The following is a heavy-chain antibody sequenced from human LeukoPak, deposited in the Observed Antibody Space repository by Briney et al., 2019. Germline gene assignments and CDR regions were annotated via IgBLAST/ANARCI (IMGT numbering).Heavy chain of an antibody. D-gene: IGHD3-10*01. J-gene: IGHJ4*02. Sequence: ASVKVSCKASGYTFTGYYMHWVRQAPGQGLEWMGIINPSGGSTSYAQKFQGRVTMTRDMSTSTVYMELSSLRSEDTAVYYCARAGNYGPGSSWALDYWGQGTLVTVSS. CDR1: GYTFTGYY. V-gene: IGHV1-46*01. CDR2: INPSGGST. CDR3: ARAGNYGPGSSWALDY.